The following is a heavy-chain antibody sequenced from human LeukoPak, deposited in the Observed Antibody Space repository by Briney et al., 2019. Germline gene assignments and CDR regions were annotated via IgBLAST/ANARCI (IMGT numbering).Heavy chain of an antibody. CDR2: INHSGST. CDR3: ARGRSIAVAVEGGDPPYYFDY. Sequence: PSETLSLTCDLYGGSFSGYYRIWIRQPPGKGLEWIGEINHSGSTNYNPSLKSRVTISVDTSKNQFSLKLSSVTAADTAVYYCARGRSIAVAVEGGDPPYYFDYWGQGTLVTVSS. D-gene: IGHD6-19*01. J-gene: IGHJ4*02. CDR1: GGSFSGYY. V-gene: IGHV4-34*01.